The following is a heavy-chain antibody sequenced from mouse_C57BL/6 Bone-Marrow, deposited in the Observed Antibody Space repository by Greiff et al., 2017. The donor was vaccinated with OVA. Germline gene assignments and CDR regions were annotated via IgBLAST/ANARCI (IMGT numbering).Heavy chain of an antibody. CDR1: GFTFSSYG. D-gene: IGHD3-2*02. V-gene: IGHV5-6*02. Sequence: EVNVVESGGDLVKPGGSLKLSCAASGFTFSSYGMSWVRQTPDKRLEWVATISSGGSYTYYPDSVKGRFTISRDNAKNTLYLQMSSLKSEDTAMYYCARRGQLRNYFDYWGQGTTLTVSS. CDR2: ISSGGSYT. CDR3: ARRGQLRNYFDY. J-gene: IGHJ2*01.